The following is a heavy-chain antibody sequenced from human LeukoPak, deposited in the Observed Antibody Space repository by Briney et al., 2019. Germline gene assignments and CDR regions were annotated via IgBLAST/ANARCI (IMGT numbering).Heavy chain of an antibody. CDR3: ARDGSYYDFWSGYLFYYYYMDV. CDR1: GFTFSSYE. D-gene: IGHD3-3*01. V-gene: IGHV3-48*03. J-gene: IGHJ6*03. CDR2: ISSSGSTI. Sequence: PGGSLRLSCAASGFTFSSYEMNWVRQAPGKGLEWVSYISSSGSTIYYADSVKGRFTISRDNAKNSLYLQMNSLRAEDTAVYYCARDGSYYDFWSGYLFYYYYMDVWGKGTTVTVSS.